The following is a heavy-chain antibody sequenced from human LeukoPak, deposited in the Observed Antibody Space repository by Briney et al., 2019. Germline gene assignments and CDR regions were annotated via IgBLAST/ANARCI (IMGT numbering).Heavy chain of an antibody. J-gene: IGHJ3*02. CDR2: IYTSGST. CDR1: GGSISSGSYY. D-gene: IGHD3-10*01. Sequence: SETLSLTCTVSGGSISSGSYYWSWIRQPAGKGLEWIGRIYTSGSTNYNPSLKSRVTISVDTSKNQFSLKLSSVTAADTAVYYCAREPRSIGNAFDIWGQGTMVTVSS. V-gene: IGHV4-61*02. CDR3: AREPRSIGNAFDI.